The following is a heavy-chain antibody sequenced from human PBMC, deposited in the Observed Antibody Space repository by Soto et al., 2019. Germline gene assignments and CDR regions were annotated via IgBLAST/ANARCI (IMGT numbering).Heavy chain of an antibody. CDR1: GGSISSYY. D-gene: IGHD3-16*02. Sequence: QVQLQESGPGLVKPSETLSLTCTVSGGSISSYYWSWIRQPPGKGLEWIGYIYYSGSTNYHPSLKSRVTISVDTSKNQFSLKLSSVTAADTAVYYCATGGVWGSYRLDYWGQGTLVTVSS. V-gene: IGHV4-59*01. J-gene: IGHJ4*02. CDR2: IYYSGST. CDR3: ATGGVWGSYRLDY.